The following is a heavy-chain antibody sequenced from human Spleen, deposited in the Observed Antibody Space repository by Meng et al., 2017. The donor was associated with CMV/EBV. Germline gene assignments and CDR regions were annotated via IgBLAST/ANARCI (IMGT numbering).Heavy chain of an antibody. CDR2: ISAYNGNT. V-gene: IGHV1-18*01. CDR1: GYIFTTYG. J-gene: IGHJ4*02. Sequence: ASVKVSCKASGYIFTTYGISWVRQAPGQGLEWMGWISAYNGNTNYAQKLQGRVTMTTDTSTSTAYMELRSLRSDDTAVYYCARDNRVVDTAMVTRPWYFDYWGQGTLVTVSS. CDR3: ARDNRVVDTAMVTRPWYFDY. D-gene: IGHD5-18*01.